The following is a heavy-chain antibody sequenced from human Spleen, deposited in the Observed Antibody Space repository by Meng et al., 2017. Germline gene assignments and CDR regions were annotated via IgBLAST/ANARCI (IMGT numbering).Heavy chain of an antibody. D-gene: IGHD4-11*01. V-gene: IGHV4-34*01. J-gene: IGHJ4*01. CDR3: ARGPTTMAHDFDY. CDR1: GGSFSDYY. Sequence: GSLRLSCVVSGGSFSDYYWSWIRQPPGKGLEWIGEINHSGSTNYNPSLESRATISVDTSQNNLSLKLSSVTAADSAVYYCARGPTTMAHDFDYWGHGTQVTVSS. CDR2: INHSGST.